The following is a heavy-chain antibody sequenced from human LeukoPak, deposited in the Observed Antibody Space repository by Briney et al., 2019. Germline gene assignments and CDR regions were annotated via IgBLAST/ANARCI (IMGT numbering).Heavy chain of an antibody. J-gene: IGHJ3*02. V-gene: IGHV3-7*01. CDR3: ARAAERRAYAFDI. CDR1: GFSFSNFW. D-gene: IGHD1-1*01. Sequence: GGSLRLSCGVSGFSFSNFWMTWVRQAPGKGLERVANIKLDGSGKYYVDSVKGRFTISRDNAKNSLYLQMNSLRAEDTAVYYCARAAERRAYAFDIWGQGTMVTVSS. CDR2: IKLDGSGK.